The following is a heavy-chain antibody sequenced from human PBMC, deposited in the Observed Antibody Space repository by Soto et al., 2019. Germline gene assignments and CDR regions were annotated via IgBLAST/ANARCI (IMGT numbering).Heavy chain of an antibody. D-gene: IGHD2-15*01. J-gene: IGHJ4*02. CDR2: IKSKTDGGTT. Sequence: GGSLRLSCAASGFTFSNAWMSWVRQAPGKGLEWVGRIKSKTDGGTTDYAAPVKGRFTISRDDSKNTLYLQMNSLKTEDTAVYYCTTDAKDIVVVVAATRPYYFDYWGQGTLVTVSS. V-gene: IGHV3-15*01. CDR1: GFTFSNAW. CDR3: TTDAKDIVVVVAATRPYYFDY.